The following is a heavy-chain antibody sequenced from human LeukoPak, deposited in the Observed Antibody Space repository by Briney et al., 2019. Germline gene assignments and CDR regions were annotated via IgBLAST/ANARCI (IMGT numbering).Heavy chain of an antibody. J-gene: IGHJ1*01. D-gene: IGHD2-21*02. Sequence: VASVKVSCKASGYTFTGYYMHWVRQAPGRGLEWMGWISAYNGNTNYAQKLQGRVTMTTDTSTSTAYMELRSLRSDDTAVYYCAREGDCGGDCYPEYFQHWGQGTLVTVSS. CDR3: AREGDCGGDCYPEYFQH. CDR1: GYTFTGYY. CDR2: ISAYNGNT. V-gene: IGHV1-18*04.